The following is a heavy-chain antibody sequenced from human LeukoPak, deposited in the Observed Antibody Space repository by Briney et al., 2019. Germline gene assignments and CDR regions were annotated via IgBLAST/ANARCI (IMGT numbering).Heavy chain of an antibody. CDR3: AREAVALAAFDY. Sequence: SETLSLTCTVSGDSISTRYYWSWLRQPPGKGLEWIGYIYYSGSTSYSPSLKSRVTISVDTSKNQFSLKVNSVTAADTAVYYCAREAVALAAFDYWGQGTLVTVSS. J-gene: IGHJ4*02. D-gene: IGHD5-24*01. CDR1: GDSISTRYY. V-gene: IGHV4-59*01. CDR2: IYYSGST.